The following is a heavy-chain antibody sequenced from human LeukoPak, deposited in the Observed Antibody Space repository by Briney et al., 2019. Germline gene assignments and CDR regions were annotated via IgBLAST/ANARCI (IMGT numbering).Heavy chain of an antibody. CDR2: FYSGGSS. J-gene: IGHJ4*02. V-gene: IGHV3-53*01. CDR3: ARDRGYGYGFFDY. CDR1: GFTLRSNY. Sequence: IPPRGSPRLSRAAPGFTLRSNYMTRGRPAPGEGLEWVSSFYSGGSSYYADSVKGRFIISRDSSTDILYLQMNSLRVEDTAVYFCARDRGYGYGFFDYWGQGTLVTVSS. D-gene: IGHD5-18*01.